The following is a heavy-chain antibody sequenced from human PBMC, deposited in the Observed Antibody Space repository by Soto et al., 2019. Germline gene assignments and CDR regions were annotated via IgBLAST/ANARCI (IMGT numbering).Heavy chain of an antibody. D-gene: IGHD3-16*01. CDR1: GYTFTSYD. CDR3: ARDWGERTYYYYGMDV. J-gene: IGHJ6*02. Sequence: ASVKVSCKASGYTFTSYDINWVRQATGQGLGWMGWMNPNSGNTGYAQKFQGRVTMTRNTSISTAYMELSSLRSEDTAVYYCARDWGERTYYYYGMDVWGQGTTATVSS. V-gene: IGHV1-8*01. CDR2: MNPNSGNT.